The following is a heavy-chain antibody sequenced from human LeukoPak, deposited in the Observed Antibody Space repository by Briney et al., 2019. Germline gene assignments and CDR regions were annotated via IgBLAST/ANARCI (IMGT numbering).Heavy chain of an antibody. J-gene: IGHJ5*02. V-gene: IGHV4-4*07. CDR3: ARAYDSSGYYYNWFGP. CDR1: GGSISSYY. D-gene: IGHD3-22*01. Sequence: SETLSLTCTVSGGSISSYYWSWIRQPAGKGLEWIGRIYTSGSTNYNPSLKSRVTMSVDTSKNQFSLKLSSVTAADTAVYYCARAYDSSGYYYNWFGPWGQGTLVTVSS. CDR2: IYTSGST.